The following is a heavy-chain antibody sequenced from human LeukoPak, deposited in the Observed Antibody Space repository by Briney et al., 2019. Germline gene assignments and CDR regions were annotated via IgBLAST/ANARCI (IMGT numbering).Heavy chain of an antibody. Sequence: QPGRSLRLSCAASGFTFGSYAMHWVRQAPGKGLEWVAVMSFDGTHIYYADSVKGRFTISRDNSKNTLYLQMNSLRAEDTAVYYCARDLGEKWELHNWYFDLWGRGTLVTVSS. CDR3: ARDLGEKWELHNWYFDL. CDR2: MSFDGTHI. J-gene: IGHJ2*01. D-gene: IGHD1-26*01. CDR1: GFTFGSYA. V-gene: IGHV3-30-3*01.